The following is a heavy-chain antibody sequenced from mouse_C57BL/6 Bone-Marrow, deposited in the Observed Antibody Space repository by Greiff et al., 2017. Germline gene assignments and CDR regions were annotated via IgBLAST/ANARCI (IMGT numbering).Heavy chain of an antibody. D-gene: IGHD1-1*01. CDR2: FYPGSGSI. CDR3: ARHPSYYYGSSRYYFDY. V-gene: IGHV1-62-2*01. CDR1: GYTFTEYT. Sequence: VQLVESGAELVKPGASVKLSCKASGYTFTEYTIHWVKQRSGQGLEWIGWFYPGSGSIKYNEKFKDKATLTADKSSSTVYMELSRLTSEDSAVYFCARHPSYYYGSSRYYFDYWGQGTTLTVSS. J-gene: IGHJ2*01.